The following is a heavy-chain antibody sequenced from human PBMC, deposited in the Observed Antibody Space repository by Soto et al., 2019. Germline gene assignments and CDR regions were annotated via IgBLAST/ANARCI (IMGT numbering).Heavy chain of an antibody. J-gene: IGHJ4*02. CDR3: AKVVVAATRHTDFDS. D-gene: IGHD2-15*01. CDR2: IYYDGST. CDR1: GGSINSNNYY. Sequence: PXVTLYLTCTVSGGSINSNNYYWAWIRQPPGKGLAWIASIYYDGSTYYNTSLKSRVTISRDTSKNQFSLRLTSMTAADTAVYYCAKVVVAATRHTDFDSRGQGTLVTVSS. V-gene: IGHV4-39*02.